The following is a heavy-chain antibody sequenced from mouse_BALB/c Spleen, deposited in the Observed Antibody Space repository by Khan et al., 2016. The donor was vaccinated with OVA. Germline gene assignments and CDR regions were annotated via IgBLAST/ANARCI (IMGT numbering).Heavy chain of an antibody. CDR1: GYSITSGYG. V-gene: IGHV3-2*02. CDR3: TRTARIKY. J-gene: IGHJ2*01. CDR2: ISYSGST. D-gene: IGHD1-2*01. Sequence: EVQLQESGPGLVKPSQSLSITCTVTGYSITSGYGWNWIRQFPGNILEWMGYISYSGSTNYNPSLKSRISITRDTSKNQFFLQLNSVTTADTATYYCTRTARIKYWGEGTTLTVSS.